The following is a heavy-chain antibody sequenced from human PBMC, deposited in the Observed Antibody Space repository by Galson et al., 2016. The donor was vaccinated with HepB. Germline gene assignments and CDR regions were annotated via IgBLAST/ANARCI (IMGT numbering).Heavy chain of an antibody. J-gene: IGHJ5*01. V-gene: IGHV4-39*01. CDR1: GDSISSGSYF. Sequence: SETLSPTCTVSGDSISSGSYFWGWIRQPPGKGLEWIGTIYHSGITYYNPSLISRVTISEDTSRNQFSLKLRSVTAADTAVHYCARHPGRGFGELFTSLNWFDPWGQGTLVTVSS. CDR2: IYHSGIT. D-gene: IGHD3-10*01. CDR3: ARHPGRGFGELFTSLNWFDP.